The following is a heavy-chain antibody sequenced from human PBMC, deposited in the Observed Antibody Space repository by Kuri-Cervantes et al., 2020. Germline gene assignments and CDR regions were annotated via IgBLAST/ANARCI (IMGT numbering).Heavy chain of an antibody. D-gene: IGHD3-22*01. CDR3: ARVRPGITMIVVVRRGHNWFDP. CDR2: INHSGST. Sequence: GSLRLSCAVYGGSFSGYYWSWIRQPPGKGLEWIGEINHSGSTNYNPSLKSRVTISVDTSKNQFSLKLSSVTAADTAVYYCARVRPGITMIVVVRRGHNWFDPWGQGTLVTVSS. V-gene: IGHV4-34*01. J-gene: IGHJ5*02. CDR1: GGSFSGYY.